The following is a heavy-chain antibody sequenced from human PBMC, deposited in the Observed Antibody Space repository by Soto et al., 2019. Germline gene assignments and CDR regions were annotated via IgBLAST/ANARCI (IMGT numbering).Heavy chain of an antibody. CDR1: GFTFSSYW. V-gene: IGHV3-74*01. CDR3: TTDYADGFDI. D-gene: IGHD3-16*01. J-gene: IGHJ3*02. CDR2: INSDGSST. Sequence: EVQLVESGGGLVQPGGSLRLSCAASGFTFSSYWMHWVRQAPGKGLVWVSRINSDGSSTNYADSVKGRFTISRDNARNTLSLYMNSLRADDTAVYYCTTDYADGFDIWGQGTMVTVSS.